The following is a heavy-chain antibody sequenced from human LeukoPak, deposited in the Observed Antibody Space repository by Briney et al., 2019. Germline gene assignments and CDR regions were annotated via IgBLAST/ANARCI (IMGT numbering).Heavy chain of an antibody. J-gene: IGHJ4*02. Sequence: GASVKVSCKASGYTFTGYYMHWVRQAPGQGLEWMGWINPNSGGTNYAQKCQGRVTMTRDTPISTAYMELSRLRSDDTAVYYCAREDSGWYGVVGYWGQGTLVTVSS. D-gene: IGHD6-19*01. CDR2: INPNSGGT. V-gene: IGHV1-2*02. CDR1: GYTFTGYY. CDR3: AREDSGWYGVVGY.